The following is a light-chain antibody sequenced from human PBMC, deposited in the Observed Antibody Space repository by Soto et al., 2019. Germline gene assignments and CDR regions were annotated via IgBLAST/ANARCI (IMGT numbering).Light chain of an antibody. CDR3: QKYDSSPS. Sequence: EIVLTQSPGTLSLSPGDRATLSCRASQSVNSAYLAWYQQKTGQAPRLLIYGASSRSTGIPDRFGGSGSGTDFTLTISRLEPEDFAVYYCQKYDSSPSFGRGTKVEIK. J-gene: IGKJ1*01. CDR2: GAS. CDR1: QSVNSAY. V-gene: IGKV3-20*01.